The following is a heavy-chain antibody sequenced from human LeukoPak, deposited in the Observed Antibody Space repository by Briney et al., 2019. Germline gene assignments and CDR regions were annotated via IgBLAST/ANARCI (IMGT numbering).Heavy chain of an antibody. CDR1: GFTFSTYT. Sequence: GGSLRHSCAASGFTFSTYTMSWVRQAPGKGLEWVSYISSSSSIIYYADSVKGRFTISRDNAKNSLYLQMNGLRAEDTAVYYCARSIQPGHGSSWDAFDIWGQGTMVTVSS. J-gene: IGHJ3*02. D-gene: IGHD1-14*01. CDR3: ARSIQPGHGSSWDAFDI. CDR2: ISSSSSII. V-gene: IGHV3-48*04.